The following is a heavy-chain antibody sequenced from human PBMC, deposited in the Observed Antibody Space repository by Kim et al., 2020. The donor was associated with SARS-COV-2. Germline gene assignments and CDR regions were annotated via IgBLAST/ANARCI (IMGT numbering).Heavy chain of an antibody. CDR3: ARGFRIAAAGTLGY. CDR2: INTNTGNP. J-gene: IGHJ4*02. Sequence: ASVKVSCKTSGYTFTSYSMNWVRLAPGQGLEWLGWINTNTGNPTYAQGFTGRFVFSLDTSVSTAYLQISSLKADDTAVYYCARGFRIAAAGTLGYWGQGALVTVSS. D-gene: IGHD6-13*01. CDR1: GYTFTSYS. V-gene: IGHV7-4-1*02.